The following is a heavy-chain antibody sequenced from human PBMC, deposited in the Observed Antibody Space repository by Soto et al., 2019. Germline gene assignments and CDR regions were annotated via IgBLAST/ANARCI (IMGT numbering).Heavy chain of an antibody. CDR2: ISYDGSEK. CDR1: GFTFNTYG. CDR3: ANSQNFYCSSPNCYKYYFDH. Sequence: QEQLVESGGGVVQPGKSLRLSCAASGFTFNTYGMHWVRQAPGKGLEWVAVISYDGSEKYYVDSVKGRFTISKDNSKNTLYLQMNSLRPEDTAVYYCANSQNFYCSSPNCYKYYFDHWGQGTRVTVSS. D-gene: IGHD2-2*02. J-gene: IGHJ4*02. V-gene: IGHV3-30*18.